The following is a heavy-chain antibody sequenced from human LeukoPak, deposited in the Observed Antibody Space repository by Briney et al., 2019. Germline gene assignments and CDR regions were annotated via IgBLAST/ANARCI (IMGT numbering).Heavy chain of an antibody. CDR3: ARGPAQLRHFDWLPPDY. CDR1: GYSFTSYW. V-gene: IGHV5-51*01. J-gene: IGHJ4*02. CDR2: IYPGDSDT. Sequence: GESLKISCKGSGYSFTSYWIGWVRQMPGKGLEWMGIIYPGDSDTRYSPSFQGQVTISADKSISTAYLQWSSLKASDTAMYYCARGPAQLRHFDWLPPDYWGQGTLVTVSS. D-gene: IGHD3-9*01.